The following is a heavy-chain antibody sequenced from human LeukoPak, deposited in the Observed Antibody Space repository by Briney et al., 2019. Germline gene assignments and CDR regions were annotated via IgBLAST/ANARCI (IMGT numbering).Heavy chain of an antibody. CDR1: GFTFSSYE. CDR3: AKDIGIVGATLPDY. D-gene: IGHD1-26*01. CDR2: FSGSFIGT. J-gene: IGHJ4*02. Sequence: PGGSLRLSCAASGFTFSSYEVNWVRQAPGKGLEWVSTFSGSFIGTYYADSVKGRFTISRDISKKTLYLQMNSLRAEDTALYYCAKDIGIVGATLPDYWGQGTLVTVSS. V-gene: IGHV3-23*01.